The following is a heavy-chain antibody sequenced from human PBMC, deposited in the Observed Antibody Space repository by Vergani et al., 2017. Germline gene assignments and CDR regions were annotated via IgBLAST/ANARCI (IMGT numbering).Heavy chain of an antibody. J-gene: IGHJ4*02. CDR2: INPNSGGT. V-gene: IGHV1-2*02. CDR1: GYTFTGYY. Sequence: QVQLVQSGAEVKKPGASVKVSCKASGYTFTGYYMHWVRQAPGQGLEWMGWINPNSGGTNYAQKFQGRVTMTRDTSISTAYMGLSRLRSDDTAVYYCARALRYFDWLLYVDYWGQGTLVTVSS. D-gene: IGHD3-9*01. CDR3: ARALRYFDWLLYVDY.